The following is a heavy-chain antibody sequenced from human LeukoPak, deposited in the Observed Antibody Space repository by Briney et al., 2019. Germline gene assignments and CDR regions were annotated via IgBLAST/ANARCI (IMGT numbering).Heavy chain of an antibody. D-gene: IGHD5-12*01. CDR1: GYTFINYA. CDR3: ARGGYSGYDQFEN. CDR2: INAGSGNT. Sequence: ASVKVSCKASGYTFINYAMHWVRQAPGERLEWMGWINAGSGNTKYSQRFQDRVTITRDTSASTAHMELSSLRSEDTAVYYCARGGYSGYDQFENWGQGTLVTVSS. J-gene: IGHJ4*02. V-gene: IGHV1-3*01.